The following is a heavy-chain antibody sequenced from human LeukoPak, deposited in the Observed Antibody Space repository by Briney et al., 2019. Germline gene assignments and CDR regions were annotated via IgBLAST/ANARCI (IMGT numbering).Heavy chain of an antibody. D-gene: IGHD2-21*02. CDR2: IIPIFGTP. CDR3: ARSAYCGGDCYLPNFDY. CDR1: GGTFNSYG. Sequence: GSSVKVSCKASGGTFNSYGISWVRQAPGQGLEWMGGIIPIFGTPNYAQKFQGRVTIIADESTSTAYMELSSLRSEDTAVYYCARSAYCGGDCYLPNFDYWGQGTLVTVSS. V-gene: IGHV1-69*01. J-gene: IGHJ4*02.